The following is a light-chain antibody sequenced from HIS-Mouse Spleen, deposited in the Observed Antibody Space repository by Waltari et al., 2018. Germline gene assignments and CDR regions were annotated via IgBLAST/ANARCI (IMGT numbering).Light chain of an antibody. CDR1: QSVLYSSNNKNY. V-gene: IGKV4-1*01. Sequence: DIVMTQPPDSLAVSLGERATINCKSSQSVLYSSNNKNYLAWYQQKPGQPPKLLIYWASTRESGVPDRFSGSGSGTDFTLTISCLQAEDVAVYYCQQYYSTPLTFGGGTKVEIK. J-gene: IGKJ4*01. CDR3: QQYYSTPLT. CDR2: WAS.